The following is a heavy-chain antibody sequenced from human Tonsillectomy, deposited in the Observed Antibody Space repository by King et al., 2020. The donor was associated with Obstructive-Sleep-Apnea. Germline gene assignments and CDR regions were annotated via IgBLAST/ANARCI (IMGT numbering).Heavy chain of an antibody. CDR1: GYSFTSYW. Sequence: VQLVESGAEVKKPGESLRISCKGSGYSFTSYWISWVRQMPGKGLEWMGRIDPSDSHTNYGPSFQGHFTISADKSISTAYVQWSSLKASDTAMYYCAMFTLWERVGDFDYWGQGTLVTVSS. CDR3: AMFTLWERVGDFDY. D-gene: IGHD1-26*01. J-gene: IGHJ4*02. V-gene: IGHV5-10-1*03. CDR2: IDPSDSHT.